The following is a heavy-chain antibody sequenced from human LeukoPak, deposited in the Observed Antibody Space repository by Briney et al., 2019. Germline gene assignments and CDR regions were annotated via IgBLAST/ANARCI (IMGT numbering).Heavy chain of an antibody. V-gene: IGHV3-23*01. D-gene: IGHD4-17*01. CDR1: GFTFSSYA. CDR2: ISGSGGST. J-gene: IGHJ2*01. CDR3: ASLILSSVATATTGDFDL. Sequence: GGSLRLSCAASGFTFSSYAMSWVRQAPGKGLEWVSAISGSGGSTYYADSVKGRFTISRDNDKNSLYLQMNSLRAEDTAVYYCASLILSSVATATTGDFDLWGRGTLVTVSP.